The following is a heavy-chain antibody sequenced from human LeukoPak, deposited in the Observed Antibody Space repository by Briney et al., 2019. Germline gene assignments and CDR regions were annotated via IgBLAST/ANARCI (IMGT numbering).Heavy chain of an antibody. V-gene: IGHV3-23*01. CDR1: GFTFSSYA. D-gene: IGHD3-10*01. CDR3: AKSASRGQGYYFDY. J-gene: IGHJ4*02. Sequence: GGSLRLSCAASGFTFSSYAMSWARQAPGKGLEWVSALYGSGETTYYADSVKGRFTVSRDNSKNTLYLQMNSLRAEDTAVYYCAKSASRGQGYYFDYWGQGTLVTVSS. CDR2: LYGSGETT.